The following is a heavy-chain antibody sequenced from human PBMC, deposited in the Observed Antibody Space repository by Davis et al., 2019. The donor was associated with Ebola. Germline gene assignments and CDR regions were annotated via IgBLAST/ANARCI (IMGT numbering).Heavy chain of an antibody. V-gene: IGHV3-7*03. CDR1: GFIFSIHW. CDR3: AAEGRSSRPGY. J-gene: IGHJ4*02. CDR2: IKEDGGER. D-gene: IGHD3-10*01. Sequence: GGSLRLSCTASGFIFSIHWMSWVRQAPGKGLEWVANIKEDGGERNYVDSVKGRFTVSRDNSKNTLHLQMNGLRAEDTAVYYCAAEGRSSRPGYWGQGTLVTVSS.